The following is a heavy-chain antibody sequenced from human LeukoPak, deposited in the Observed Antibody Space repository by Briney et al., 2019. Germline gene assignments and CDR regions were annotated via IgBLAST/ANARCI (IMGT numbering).Heavy chain of an antibody. CDR1: GFSFSSYA. CDR3: AKDYGDYTYYFDY. CDR2: ISGSGGST. D-gene: IGHD4-17*01. J-gene: IGHJ4*02. Sequence: PGGSLRLSCAASGFSFSSYAMSWVRQAPGKGLEWVSAISGSGGSTYYADSVKGRFTISRDNSKNTLYLQMNSLRAEDTAVYYCAKDYGDYTYYFDYWGQGTLVTVSS. V-gene: IGHV3-23*01.